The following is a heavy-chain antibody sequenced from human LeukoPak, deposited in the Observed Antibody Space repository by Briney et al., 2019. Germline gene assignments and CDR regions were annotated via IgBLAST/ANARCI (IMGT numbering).Heavy chain of an antibody. CDR1: GFTFSSYM. D-gene: IGHD6-13*01. J-gene: IGHJ4*02. CDR2: ISGSGDNNDNT. Sequence: GGSLRLSCTASGFTFSSYMMNWVRQAPGKGLEWVSAISGSGDNNDNTYYADSVKGQFTISRDNSKNTLYLQMSSLRAEDAAVYYCAKSGSTSWYLDYWGQGTLVTVSS. CDR3: AKSGSTSWYLDY. V-gene: IGHV3-23*01.